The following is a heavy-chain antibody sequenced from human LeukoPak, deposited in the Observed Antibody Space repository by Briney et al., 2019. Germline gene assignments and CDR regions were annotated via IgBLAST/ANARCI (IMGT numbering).Heavy chain of an antibody. Sequence: GASVKVTCKASGYTFTNYGISWVRQAPGQGLEWVGWISPYNGDTNYAQKIQGRVTMTTDTSTSTAYMDLRSQRSDDTAVYYCAILPNIAAPGYFDFWGQGTLVTVSS. CDR2: ISPYNGDT. D-gene: IGHD6-13*01. CDR3: AILPNIAAPGYFDF. J-gene: IGHJ4*02. CDR1: GYTFTNYG. V-gene: IGHV1-18*01.